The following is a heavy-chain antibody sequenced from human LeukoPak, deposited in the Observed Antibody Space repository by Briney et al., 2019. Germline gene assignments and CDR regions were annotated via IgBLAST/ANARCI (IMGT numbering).Heavy chain of an antibody. CDR2: ITGSGGNT. Sequence: GGSLRLSCAASGFTFSNYAMSWVRQAPGKGLEWVSAITGSGGNTYYADSVKGRFTISRDNSKNTVFLQMNSLRAEDTAVYYCAKWGDYDVLTGYFVSDYWGQGTLVTVSS. V-gene: IGHV3-23*01. D-gene: IGHD3-9*01. J-gene: IGHJ4*02. CDR1: GFTFSNYA. CDR3: AKWGDYDVLTGYFVSDY.